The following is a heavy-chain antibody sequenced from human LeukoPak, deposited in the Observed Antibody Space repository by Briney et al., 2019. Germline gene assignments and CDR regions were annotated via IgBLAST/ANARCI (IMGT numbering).Heavy chain of an antibody. CDR2: ISYDGSNK. J-gene: IGHJ4*02. Sequence: WGSLRLSCAASGFTFSSYAMHWVRQAPGKGLEWMAVISYDGSNKYYADYVKGRFTISRDNSKNTLYLQMNSLRAEDTAVYYCAREPTVVNGGYFDYWGQGTLVTVSS. CDR3: AREPTVVNGGYFDY. CDR1: GFTFSSYA. D-gene: IGHD4-23*01. V-gene: IGHV3-30-3*01.